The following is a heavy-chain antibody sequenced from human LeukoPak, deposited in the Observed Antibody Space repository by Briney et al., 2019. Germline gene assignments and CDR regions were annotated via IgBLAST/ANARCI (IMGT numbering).Heavy chain of an antibody. V-gene: IGHV1-2*02. CDR1: GYTFTGYY. J-gene: IGHJ5*02. D-gene: IGHD3-10*01. CDR2: INPNSGGT. Sequence: GASVKVSCKASGYTFTGYYMHWVRQAPGQGLEWMGWINPNSGGTNYAQKFQGRVTMARDTSISTAYMELGRLRSDDTAVYYCARKTKGSWFDPWGQGTLVTVSS. CDR3: ARKTKGSWFDP.